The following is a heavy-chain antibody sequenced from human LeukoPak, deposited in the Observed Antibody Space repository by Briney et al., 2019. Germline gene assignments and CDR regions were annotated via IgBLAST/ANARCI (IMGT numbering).Heavy chain of an antibody. D-gene: IGHD6-13*01. V-gene: IGHV3-74*01. J-gene: IGHJ1*01. CDR1: GFTFSSYW. Sequence: GGSLRLSCAASGFTFSSYWMHWVREAPGKGLVWVSRIISDGSSTSYADSVKGRFTISRDNAKNTLYLQMNSLRAEDTAVYYCASPLAAAGTSPEYFQHWGQGTLVTVSS. CDR2: IISDGSST. CDR3: ASPLAAAGTSPEYFQH.